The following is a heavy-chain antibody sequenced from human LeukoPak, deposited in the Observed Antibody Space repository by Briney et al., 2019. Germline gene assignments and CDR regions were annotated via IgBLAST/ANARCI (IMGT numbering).Heavy chain of an antibody. D-gene: IGHD3-10*01. J-gene: IGHJ4*02. CDR1: GFTFSSYE. CDR3: ARGPITMVRGPPDY. Sequence: PGGSLRLSCAASGFTFSSYEMNWVRQAPGKGLEWVSYISSSGSTIYYADSVKGRFTISRDNAKNTLYLQMNSLRAEDTAVYYCARGPITMVRGPPDYWGQGTLVTVSS. V-gene: IGHV3-48*03. CDR2: ISSSGSTI.